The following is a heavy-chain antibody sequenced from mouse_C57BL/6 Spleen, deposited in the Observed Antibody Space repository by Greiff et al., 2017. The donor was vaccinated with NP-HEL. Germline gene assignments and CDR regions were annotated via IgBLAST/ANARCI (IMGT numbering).Heavy chain of an antibody. CDR2: IDPSDSET. J-gene: IGHJ2*01. D-gene: IGHD1-1*01. CDR1: GYTFTSYW. V-gene: IGHV1-52*01. CDR3: ARGTYYYGSSYLDY. Sequence: VQLQQPGAELVRPGSSVKLSCKASGYTFTSYWMHWVKQRPIQGLEWIGNIDPSDSETHYNQKFKDKATLTVDKSSSTAYMQLSSLTSEDSAVYYCARGTYYYGSSYLDYWGQGTTLTVSS.